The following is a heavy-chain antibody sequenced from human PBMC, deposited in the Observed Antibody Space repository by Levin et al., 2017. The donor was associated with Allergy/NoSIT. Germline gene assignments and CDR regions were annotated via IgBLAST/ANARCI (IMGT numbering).Heavy chain of an antibody. Sequence: GESLKISCAASGFTFSSYSMNWVRQAPGKGLEWVSSISSSSSYIYYADSVKGRFTISRDNAKNSLYLQMNSLRAEDTAVYYCAREGVGATTDAFDIWGQGTMVTVSS. V-gene: IGHV3-21*01. J-gene: IGHJ3*02. CDR3: AREGVGATTDAFDI. CDR1: GFTFSSYS. D-gene: IGHD1-26*01. CDR2: ISSSSSYI.